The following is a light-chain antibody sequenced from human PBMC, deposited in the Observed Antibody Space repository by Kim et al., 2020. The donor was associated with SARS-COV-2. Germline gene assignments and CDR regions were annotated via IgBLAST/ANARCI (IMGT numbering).Light chain of an antibody. V-gene: IGLV6-57*03. Sequence: KTVTSSGPRSRGSIASNYVQWYQQRPGSAPTTVIYEDNQRPSGVPDRFSGSIDSSSNSASLTISGLKTEDEADYYCQSYDSSNHVVFGGGTQLTVL. J-gene: IGLJ2*01. CDR1: RGSIASNY. CDR2: EDN. CDR3: QSYDSSNHVV.